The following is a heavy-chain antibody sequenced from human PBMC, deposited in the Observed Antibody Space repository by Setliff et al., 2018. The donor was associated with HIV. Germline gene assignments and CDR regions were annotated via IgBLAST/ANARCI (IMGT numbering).Heavy chain of an antibody. Sequence: PSETLSLTCTVSGDSISTDYWTWIRQPPGKGLEWIGYIYNSASTSYNPSLKSRVTISVDTSKNQFSLKLSSVTAADTAVYYCAGGLTSGWYTSWGQGTLVTVSS. V-gene: IGHV4-4*09. J-gene: IGHJ5*02. D-gene: IGHD6-19*01. CDR3: AGGLTSGWYTS. CDR2: IYNSAST. CDR1: GDSISTDY.